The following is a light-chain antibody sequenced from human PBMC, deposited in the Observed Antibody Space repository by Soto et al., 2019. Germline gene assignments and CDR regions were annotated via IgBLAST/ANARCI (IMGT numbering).Light chain of an antibody. Sequence: ETVMTQSPATLSVSPGERATLSCRASQSVSTNLAWYQQKPGQAPRLLIYGTSTRATGIPARFSGSGSGTEFTLTISSLQSEDFATYYCQQYNSYATFGQGTKVEIK. V-gene: IGKV3-15*01. CDR1: QSVSTN. J-gene: IGKJ1*01. CDR2: GTS. CDR3: QQYNSYAT.